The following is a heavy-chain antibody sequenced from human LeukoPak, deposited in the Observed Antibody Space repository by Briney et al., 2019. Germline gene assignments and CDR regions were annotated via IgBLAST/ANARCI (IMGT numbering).Heavy chain of an antibody. D-gene: IGHD5-12*01. V-gene: IGHV1-18*01. Sequence: ASVKVSCKASGYTFTNYGITWVRQAPGQGLEWMGWISGHQGNTKYAQNFQGRVTMTIDTSTSTAYMDLRSLRSDDTSIYFCARSDLATITAGPFEYWGQGTLVAVSS. CDR2: ISGHQGNT. J-gene: IGHJ4*02. CDR1: GYTFTNYG. CDR3: ARSDLATITAGPFEY.